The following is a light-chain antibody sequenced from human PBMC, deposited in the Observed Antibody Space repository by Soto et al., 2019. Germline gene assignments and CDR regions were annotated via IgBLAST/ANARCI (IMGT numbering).Light chain of an antibody. CDR3: SSYTPRNTRQIV. J-gene: IGLJ1*01. V-gene: IGLV2-14*03. CDR1: SSDVGGYNY. CDR2: DVT. Sequence: QSVLTQPASVSGCPGQSITISCTGTSSDVGGYNYVSWYQHHPGKAPKLIIYDVTTRPSGVSNPFSGSKSGNTASLTISGLQPEDEADYYCSSYTPRNTRQIVFGTGTKVTVL.